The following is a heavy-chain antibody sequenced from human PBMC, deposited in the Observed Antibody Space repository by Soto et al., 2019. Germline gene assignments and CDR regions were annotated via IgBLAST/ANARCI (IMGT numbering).Heavy chain of an antibody. D-gene: IGHD5-12*01. CDR3: ARHGYSTTRGLIYY. CDR2: IYPDDSDT. CDR1: GYRLTTYW. Sequence: PGESLKISCKASGYRLTTYWIGWVRQMPGKGLEWMGFIYPDDSDTRYSPSFQGQVTISADKSISTAYLQWGSLKASDTAIYYCARHGYSTTRGLIYYWGQGALVTVSS. J-gene: IGHJ4*02. V-gene: IGHV5-51*01.